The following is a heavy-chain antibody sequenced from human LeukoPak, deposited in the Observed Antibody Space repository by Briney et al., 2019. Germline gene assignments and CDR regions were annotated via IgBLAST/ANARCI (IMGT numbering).Heavy chain of an antibody. CDR1: GFTFDDYA. Sequence: GGSLRLSCAASGFTFDDYAMHWVRQAPGRGLEWVSGISWNSGSIGYADSVKGRFTISRDNAKNSLYLQMNSLRAEDTALYYCASGTTAAFDIWGQGTMVTVSS. D-gene: IGHD1-7*01. CDR3: ASGTTAAFDI. CDR2: ISWNSGSI. J-gene: IGHJ3*02. V-gene: IGHV3-9*01.